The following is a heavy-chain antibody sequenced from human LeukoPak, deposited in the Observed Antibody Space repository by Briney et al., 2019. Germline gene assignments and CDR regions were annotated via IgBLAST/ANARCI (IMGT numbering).Heavy chain of an antibody. V-gene: IGHV4-59*01. CDR3: AREASITMVRGVRSRLYYYYYMDV. CDR1: GGSISSYY. Sequence: SETLSLTCTVSGGSISSYYWSWIRQPPGKGLEWIGYIYYSGSTNYNPSLKSRVTISVDTSKNQFSLKLSSVTAADTAVYYCAREASITMVRGVRSRLYYYYYMDVWGKGTTVTISS. CDR2: IYYSGST. J-gene: IGHJ6*03. D-gene: IGHD3-10*01.